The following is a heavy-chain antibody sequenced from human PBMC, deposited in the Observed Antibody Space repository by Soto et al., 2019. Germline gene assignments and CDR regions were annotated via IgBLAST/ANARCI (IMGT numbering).Heavy chain of an antibody. V-gene: IGHV4-31*03. J-gene: IGHJ6*02. Sequence: QVQLQESGPGLVKPSPTLSLTCTVSGCSISSGGYYWSWLRQHPGKGLEWSGYIYYGRSTYSNPSLKSRVTISVDTSKNQFSLKLSSVTAADTAVYYCARGSGDYYYYGMDVWGQGTTVTVSS. CDR2: IYYGRST. D-gene: IGHD6-25*01. CDR3: ARGSGDYYYYGMDV. CDR1: GCSISSGGYY.